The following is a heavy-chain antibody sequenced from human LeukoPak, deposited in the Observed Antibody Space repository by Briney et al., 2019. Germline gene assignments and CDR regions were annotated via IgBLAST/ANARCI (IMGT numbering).Heavy chain of an antibody. CDR3: ARGPTDFDFWSGYAA. D-gene: IGHD3-3*01. J-gene: IGHJ5*02. Sequence: PGGSLRLSCAASGFTFSSYAMSWVRQAPGQGLEWVSLISGDGGSTYYADSVKGRFTVSRDNSKNSLFLQMNSLRAEDTAVYYCARGPTDFDFWSGYAAWGQGTLVTVSS. CDR2: ISGDGGST. V-gene: IGHV3-43*02. CDR1: GFTFSSYA.